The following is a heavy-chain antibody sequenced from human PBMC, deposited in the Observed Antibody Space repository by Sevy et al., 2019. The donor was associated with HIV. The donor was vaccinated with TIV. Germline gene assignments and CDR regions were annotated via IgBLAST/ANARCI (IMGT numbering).Heavy chain of an antibody. J-gene: IGHJ3*01. CDR3: ARHCGSTSCCHAFDF. D-gene: IGHD2-2*01. Sequence: SETLSLTCAVYGGSFSGYYWSWIRQPPGKGLEWIGEINHRGSTNYNPSLKSRVTISVDTSKNQFSLTLSSVTAADTAVYYCARHCGSTSCCHAFDFWGQGTMVTVSS. CDR1: GGSFSGYY. V-gene: IGHV4-34*01. CDR2: INHRGST.